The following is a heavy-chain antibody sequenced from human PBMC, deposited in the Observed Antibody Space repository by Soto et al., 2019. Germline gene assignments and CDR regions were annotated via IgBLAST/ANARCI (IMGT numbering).Heavy chain of an antibody. Sequence: EVQLVQSGAEVKNPGESLRISCKGSGYSFTSYWISWVRQLPGKGLDWMGRIDPSDSYTNYSPSFQGHVTISADKSISTAYLQWSSMKASDTAMYYCARAESGSYFSEDYWCQGTLVTVSS. D-gene: IGHD1-26*01. V-gene: IGHV5-10-1*01. CDR1: GYSFTSYW. CDR3: ARAESGSYFSEDY. CDR2: IDPSDSYT. J-gene: IGHJ4*02.